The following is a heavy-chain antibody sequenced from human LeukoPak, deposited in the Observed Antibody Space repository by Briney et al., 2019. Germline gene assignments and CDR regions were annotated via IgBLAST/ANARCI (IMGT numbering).Heavy chain of an antibody. D-gene: IGHD4-23*01. CDR3: ATSEGGGFFDY. J-gene: IGHJ4*02. V-gene: IGHV4-34*01. CDR1: GGSFSGYY. Sequence: SETLSLTCAVYGGSFSGYYWSWIRQPPGKGLEWIGEINHSGSTNYNPSLKSRVTISIDTSKNHFSLKLRSVSAADTAIYYCATSEGGGFFDYWGQGTPVTVSS. CDR2: INHSGST.